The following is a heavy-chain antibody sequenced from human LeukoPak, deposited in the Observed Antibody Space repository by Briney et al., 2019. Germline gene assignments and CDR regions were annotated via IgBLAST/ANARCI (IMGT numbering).Heavy chain of an antibody. CDR1: GGSISSSSYY. CDR2: IYYSGST. Sequence: PSETLSLTCTVSGGSISSSSYYWSWIRQPPGKGLEWIGYIYYSGSTNYNPSLKSRVTISVDTSKNQFSLKLSSVTAADTAVYYCARTSTVTNAFDIWGQGTMVTVSS. CDR3: ARTSTVTNAFDI. J-gene: IGHJ3*02. V-gene: IGHV4-61*01. D-gene: IGHD4-11*01.